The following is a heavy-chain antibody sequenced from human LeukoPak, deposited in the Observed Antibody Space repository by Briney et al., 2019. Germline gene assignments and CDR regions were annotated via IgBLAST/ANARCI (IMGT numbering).Heavy chain of an antibody. Sequence: GGSLRLSCAASGFTFNKYWMRWVRQAPGKGLEWVAKINQDGSEKYYVDSVKGRFTISRDNAKNSLYLQMNSLRAEDTALYYCAKDMAYSSSWKFDYWGQGTLVTVSS. CDR2: INQDGSEK. V-gene: IGHV3-7*03. CDR3: AKDMAYSSSWKFDY. CDR1: GFTFNKYW. J-gene: IGHJ4*02. D-gene: IGHD6-13*01.